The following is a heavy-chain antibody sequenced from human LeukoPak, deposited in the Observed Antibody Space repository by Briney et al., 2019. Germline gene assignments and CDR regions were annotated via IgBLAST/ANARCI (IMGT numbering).Heavy chain of an antibody. CDR2: ISSSGNTI. CDR1: GFTLSSYE. CDR3: ARIGGSQLDY. Sequence: PGGALRLSCVAPGFTLSSYEMNWVRQAPGKGLDWVSYISSSGNTIYYADSVKGRFTISRDNAKNSLYLQMNSLRAEDTAVYYCARIGGSQLDYWGQGTLVTVSS. J-gene: IGHJ4*02. V-gene: IGHV3-48*03. D-gene: IGHD1-26*01.